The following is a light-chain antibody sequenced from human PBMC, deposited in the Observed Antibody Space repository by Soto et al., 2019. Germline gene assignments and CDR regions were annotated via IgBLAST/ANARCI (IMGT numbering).Light chain of an antibody. CDR1: QSVSSY. CDR3: QQRSNWPPPT. V-gene: IGKV3-11*01. J-gene: IGKJ3*01. Sequence: EIVLTQSPATLSLSPGERATLSCRASQSVSSYLAWYQQKPGQAPRLLLYDASNRATGIPARFSGSGSGTDFTLTISSLEPEDFAVYYCQQRSNWPPPTFGPGTKVDIK. CDR2: DAS.